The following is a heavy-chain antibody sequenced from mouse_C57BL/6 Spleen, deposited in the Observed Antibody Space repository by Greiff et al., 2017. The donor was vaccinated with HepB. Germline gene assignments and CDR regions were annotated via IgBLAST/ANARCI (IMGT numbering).Heavy chain of an antibody. CDR2: IDPSDSYT. CDR1: GYTFTSYW. D-gene: IGHD2-4*01. Sequence: VQLKQPGAELVMPGASVKLSCKASGYTFTSYWMHWVKQRPGQGLEWIGEIDPSDSYTNYNQKFKGKSTLTVDKSSSTAYMQLSSLTSEDSAVYYCARGWDYDGFAYWGQGTLVTVSA. J-gene: IGHJ3*01. V-gene: IGHV1-69*01. CDR3: ARGWDYDGFAY.